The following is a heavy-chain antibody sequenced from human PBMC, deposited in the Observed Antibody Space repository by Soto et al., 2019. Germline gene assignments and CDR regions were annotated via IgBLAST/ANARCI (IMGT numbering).Heavy chain of an antibody. CDR1: GASIRSTSYY. J-gene: IGHJ4*02. D-gene: IGHD6-13*01. Sequence: PSETLSLTCSVSGASIRSTSYYWGWIRQPPGKGLEWIGSIYYSGSTHYSPSLKSRIIMSIDTSTNQFSLKLTSVTAADTAVYYGTRKEGGAAAAPPLDYGGKGTRVTVSP. V-gene: IGHV4-39*01. CDR2: IYYSGST. CDR3: TRKEGGAAAAPPLDY.